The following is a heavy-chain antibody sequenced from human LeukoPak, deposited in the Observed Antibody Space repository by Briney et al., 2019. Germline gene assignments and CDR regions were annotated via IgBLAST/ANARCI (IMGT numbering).Heavy chain of an antibody. CDR3: ARATGTWGHDGFDI. D-gene: IGHD3-16*01. J-gene: IGHJ3*02. V-gene: IGHV1-18*01. CDR2: ISGSSSNT. Sequence: ASVKVSCKASGYIFTSYGISWVRQAPGQGLEWMGWISGSSSNTNYAQRLQGRVTMTTDTSTTTAYMELRSLRSDDTAVYYCARATGTWGHDGFDIWGQGTMVTVSS. CDR1: GYIFTSYG.